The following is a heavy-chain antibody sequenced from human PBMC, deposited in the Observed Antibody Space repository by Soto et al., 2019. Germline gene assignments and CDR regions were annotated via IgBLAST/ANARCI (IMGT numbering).Heavy chain of an antibody. Sequence: GGSLRLSCAASGFTFSSYSMNWVRQAPGKGLEWVSYISTSSSTIYYADSVKGRFTISRDNAKNSLYLQMNSLRAEDTAVYYCAREYCSSTSCLYDYWGQGTLVTVS. CDR2: ISTSSSTI. J-gene: IGHJ4*02. CDR1: GFTFSSYS. D-gene: IGHD2-2*01. V-gene: IGHV3-48*01. CDR3: AREYCSSTSCLYDY.